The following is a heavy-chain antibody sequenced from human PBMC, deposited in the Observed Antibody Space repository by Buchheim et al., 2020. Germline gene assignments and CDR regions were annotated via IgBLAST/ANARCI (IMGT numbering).Heavy chain of an antibody. J-gene: IGHJ4*02. CDR2: ISSSSSTI. D-gene: IGHD3-10*01. Sequence: EVQLVESGGGLVQPGGSLRLSCAASRFSFSSYGMSWVRQAPGKGLEWISYISSSSSTIYYADSVKGRFTVSRDNAKNSLYLQMNSLRDEDTAMYYCARDGSGSYYSDYWGQGTL. CDR3: ARDGSGSYYSDY. V-gene: IGHV3-48*02. CDR1: RFSFSSYG.